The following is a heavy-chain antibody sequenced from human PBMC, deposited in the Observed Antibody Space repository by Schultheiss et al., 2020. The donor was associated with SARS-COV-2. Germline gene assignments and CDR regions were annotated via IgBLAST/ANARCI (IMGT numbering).Heavy chain of an antibody. CDR2: INWNGGST. D-gene: IGHD1-26*01. V-gene: IGHV3-20*01. J-gene: IGHJ3*02. CDR1: GFTFSSYW. Sequence: GGSLRLSCAASGFTFSSYWMSWVRQAPGKGLEWVSGINWNGGSTGYADSVKGRFTISRDNAKNSLYLQMNSLRAEDTALYHCARVMWEKGAFDIWGQGTMVTVSS. CDR3: ARVMWEKGAFDI.